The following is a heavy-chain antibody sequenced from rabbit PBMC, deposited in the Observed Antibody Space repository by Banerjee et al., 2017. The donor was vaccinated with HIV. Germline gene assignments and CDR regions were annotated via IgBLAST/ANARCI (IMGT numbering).Heavy chain of an antibody. Sequence: QEQLVESGGGLVQPGGSLKLSCKASGFDFSTYGVNWVRQAPGKGLEWIGYITCGGSASYGSGVKGRSTVPRHNAQNTLYLQLNSLTAADTATYFCVRGSISGTDYNLWGPGTLVTVS. J-gene: IGHJ6*01. D-gene: IGHD1-1*01. CDR3: VRGSISGTDYNL. CDR2: ITCGGSA. V-gene: IGHV1S47*01. CDR1: GFDFSTYG.